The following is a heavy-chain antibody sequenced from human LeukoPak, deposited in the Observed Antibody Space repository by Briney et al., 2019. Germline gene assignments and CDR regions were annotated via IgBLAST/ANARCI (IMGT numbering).Heavy chain of an antibody. J-gene: IGHJ6*04. Sequence: SETLSLTCTVFGGSLNGYYWGWIRQPPGKGLECIGYIHSSEGTAHNAALKSRLTISLDTSKNQFSLTLSSVTAADTAVYYCARHVYGEGMVVWGKGTTVTVSS. V-gene: IGHV4-59*08. D-gene: IGHD4-17*01. CDR1: GGSLNGYY. CDR3: ARHVYGEGMVV. CDR2: IHSSEGT.